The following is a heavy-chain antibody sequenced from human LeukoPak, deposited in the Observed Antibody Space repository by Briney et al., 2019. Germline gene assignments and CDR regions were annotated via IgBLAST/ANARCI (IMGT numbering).Heavy chain of an antibody. D-gene: IGHD1-1*01. CDR1: GFTFSTYW. CDR3: ARVRQQLAFFDY. Sequence: GGSLRLSCAASGFTFSTYWMHWVRQAPGKGLVWVSRINSDGSSTNYADSVKGRFTISRDNAKNTLYLQMNSLRAEDTAVYYCARVRQQLAFFDYWGQGTLVTVSS. CDR2: INSDGSST. V-gene: IGHV3-74*01. J-gene: IGHJ4*02.